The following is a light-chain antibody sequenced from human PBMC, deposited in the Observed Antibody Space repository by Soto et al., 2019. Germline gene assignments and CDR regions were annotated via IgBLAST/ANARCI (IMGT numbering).Light chain of an antibody. CDR2: EGS. Sequence: QSVLTQPASVSGSPGQSITISCTGTSSDVGSYNLVSWYQQHPGKAPKLMIYEGSKRPSGVSNRFSGSKSGNTASLTISGLQAEDEADYYCCSYAGSRTYVFGNGTKVX. CDR1: SSDVGSYNL. J-gene: IGLJ1*01. CDR3: CSYAGSRTYV. V-gene: IGLV2-23*01.